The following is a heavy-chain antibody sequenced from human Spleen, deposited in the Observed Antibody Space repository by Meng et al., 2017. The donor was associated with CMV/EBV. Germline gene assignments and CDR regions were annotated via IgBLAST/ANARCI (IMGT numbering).Heavy chain of an antibody. V-gene: IGHV1-69*05. J-gene: IGHJ4*02. CDR1: GGTFSSYA. Sequence: SVKVSCKASGGTFSSYAISWVRQAPGQGLEWMGGIIPIFGTANYAQKFQGRVTITTDESTSTAYMELSSLRSEDTAVYYCARLNYYDSSGYYYFDCWGQGTLVTVSS. CDR2: IIPIFGTA. D-gene: IGHD3-22*01. CDR3: ARLNYYDSSGYYYFDC.